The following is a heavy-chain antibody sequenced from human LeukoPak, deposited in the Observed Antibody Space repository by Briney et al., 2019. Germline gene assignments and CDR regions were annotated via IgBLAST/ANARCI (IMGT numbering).Heavy chain of an antibody. V-gene: IGHV3-74*01. D-gene: IGHD3-22*01. CDR3: AKRGTDSSGYYGRYFQH. CDR1: GFTFSSYW. J-gene: IGHJ1*01. CDR2: INSDGSST. Sequence: PGGSLRLSCAASGFTFSSYWMHWVRQAPGKGLVWVSRINSDGSSTSYADSVKGRFTISRDNSKNTLYLQMNSLRAEDTAVYYCAKRGTDSSGYYGRYFQHWGQGTLVTVSS.